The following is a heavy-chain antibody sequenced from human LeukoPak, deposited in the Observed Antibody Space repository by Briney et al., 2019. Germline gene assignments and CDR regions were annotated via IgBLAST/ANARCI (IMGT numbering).Heavy chain of an antibody. Sequence: GGSLRLSCAASGFNFRGYAMHWVRQAPGKGLEWVALIRSNGNEKFYLDAVQGRFTISRDSSKNTLFLQMSSLRPEDTAVYYCAKDRDGSGSFKKRMDVWGQGTTVSVSS. J-gene: IGHJ6*02. CDR2: IRSNGNEK. V-gene: IGHV3-30*02. CDR1: GFNFRGYA. D-gene: IGHD3-10*01. CDR3: AKDRDGSGSFKKRMDV.